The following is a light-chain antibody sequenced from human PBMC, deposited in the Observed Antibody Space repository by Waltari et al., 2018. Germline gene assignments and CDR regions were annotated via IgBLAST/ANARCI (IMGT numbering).Light chain of an antibody. J-gene: IGKJ1*01. V-gene: IGKV3-15*01. CDR1: QSVTSN. CDR2: DAS. Sequence: EIVMTQSLATLSVSAGERATLSCGASQSVTSNLAWYQQKLGQAPRLLIYDASTRATGVPARFSGSGSGTEFTLTISSLQSEDFALYYCQQYNNWPWTFGQGTKVEIK. CDR3: QQYNNWPWT.